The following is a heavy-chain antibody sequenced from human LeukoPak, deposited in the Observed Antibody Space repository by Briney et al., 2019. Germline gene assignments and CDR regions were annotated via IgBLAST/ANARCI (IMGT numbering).Heavy chain of an antibody. D-gene: IGHD2-15*01. CDR3: AGARAATLPVPDY. V-gene: IGHV3-30*03. CDR2: ISYDGSNK. J-gene: IGHJ4*02. Sequence: GSLRLSCAASGFTFSSYGMHWVRQAPGKGLEWVAVISYDGSNKYYADSVKGRFTISRDNSKNTLYLQMNSLRAEDTAVYYCAGARAATLPVPDYWGQGTLVTVSS. CDR1: GFTFSSYG.